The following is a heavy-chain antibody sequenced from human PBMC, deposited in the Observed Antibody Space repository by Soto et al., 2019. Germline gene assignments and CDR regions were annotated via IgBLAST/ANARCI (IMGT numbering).Heavy chain of an antibody. CDR1: GYSFTSYW. CDR2: IYPGDSDT. Sequence: PGESLKISCKGSGYSFTSYWIGWVRQMPGKGLEWMGIIYPGDSDTRYSPSFQGQVTISADKSISTAYLQWSSLKASDTAMYCCATRLRYFDWHDWYFDLWGRGTLVTVSS. V-gene: IGHV5-51*01. CDR3: ATRLRYFDWHDWYFDL. D-gene: IGHD3-9*01. J-gene: IGHJ2*01.